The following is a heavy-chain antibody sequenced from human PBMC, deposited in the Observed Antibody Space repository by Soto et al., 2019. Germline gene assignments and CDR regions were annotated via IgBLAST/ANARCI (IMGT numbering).Heavy chain of an antibody. J-gene: IGHJ6*02. V-gene: IGHV1-18*01. CDR2: INAYNGNT. Sequence: ASVKVSCKASGYTFTSYGISWVRQAPGQGLEWMGWINAYNGNTNYAQKLQGRVTMTTDTSISTAYMELSRLRSDDTAVYYCARDRPNYDFWSGYLLNYYYYGMDVWGQGTTVTVSS. D-gene: IGHD3-3*01. CDR1: GYTFTSYG. CDR3: ARDRPNYDFWSGYLLNYYYYGMDV.